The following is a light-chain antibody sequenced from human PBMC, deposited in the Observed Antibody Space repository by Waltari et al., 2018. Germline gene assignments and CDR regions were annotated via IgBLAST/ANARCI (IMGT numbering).Light chain of an antibody. CDR1: QSLLHRNGNNY. CDR3: MQSLQTLWT. V-gene: IGKV2-28*01. Sequence: DIVVTQSPLSLPVTPGEPASISCRSSQSLLHRNGNNYLVWYLQKPGQCPQLLIYLGSNRASGVPDRFSGSGSGTDFTLRISRVEAEDVGVYYCMQSLQTLWTFGPGTKVEIK. CDR2: LGS. J-gene: IGKJ1*01.